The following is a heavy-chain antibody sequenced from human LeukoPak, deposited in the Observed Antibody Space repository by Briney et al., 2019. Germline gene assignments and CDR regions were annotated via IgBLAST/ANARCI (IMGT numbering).Heavy chain of an antibody. CDR1: GDSVSSNSAA. CDR3: ARENCSGGSCYSIYYYYYMDV. CDR2: TYYRSKWYH. D-gene: IGHD2-15*01. V-gene: IGHV6-1*01. Sequence: SQTLSLTCAISGDSVSSNSAAWNWIRQSPSRGLEWLGRTYYRSKWYHDYAVFVESRITINPDTSKNQFSLKLSSVTAADTAVYYCARENCSGGSCYSIYYYYYMDVWGKGTTVTVSS. J-gene: IGHJ6*03.